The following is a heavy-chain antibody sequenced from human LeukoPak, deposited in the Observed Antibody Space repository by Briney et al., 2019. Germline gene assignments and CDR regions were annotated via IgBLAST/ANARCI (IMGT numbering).Heavy chain of an antibody. J-gene: IGHJ5*02. CDR1: GGSISSGGYY. D-gene: IGHD2-15*01. CDR3: ARARDCSGGTCYQFNWFDL. Sequence: SETLSLTCTVSGGSISSGGYYWSWIRQHPGKGLEWIGYIYYSGNTYYNPSLKSRVTISVDTSKNQFSLKVTSVTAADTAAYYCARARDCSGGTCYQFNWFDLWGQGTLVTVSS. V-gene: IGHV4-31*03. CDR2: IYYSGNT.